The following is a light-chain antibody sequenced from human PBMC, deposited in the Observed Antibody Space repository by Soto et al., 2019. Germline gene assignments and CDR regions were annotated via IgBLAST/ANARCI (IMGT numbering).Light chain of an antibody. CDR1: HSMSPW. J-gene: IGKJ5*01. CDR2: KAS. V-gene: IGKV1-5*03. CDR3: QQYNNYHRT. Sequence: DIQMTKSPSTLSASVGARVTITCRASHSMSPWLAWYQLKPGKAPKLLIYKASSLESGVPSRFSGSGSGTEFTLTISSLQPDDFGTYYCQQYNNYHRTFGEGTRLEIK.